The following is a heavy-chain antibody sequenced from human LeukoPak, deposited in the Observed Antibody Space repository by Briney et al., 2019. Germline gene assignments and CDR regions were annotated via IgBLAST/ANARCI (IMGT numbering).Heavy chain of an antibody. CDR3: AREAKMRVGAPLY. D-gene: IGHD1-26*01. J-gene: IGHJ4*02. V-gene: IGHV3-48*03. Sequence: GGSLRLSCAASGFTFSSYEMNWVRQAPGKGLEWVSYISSSGRTIYYADSVKGRFTISRDNAKNSLYLQMNSLRAEDTAVYYCAREAKMRVGAPLYWGQGTLVTVTS. CDR2: ISSSGRTI. CDR1: GFTFSSYE.